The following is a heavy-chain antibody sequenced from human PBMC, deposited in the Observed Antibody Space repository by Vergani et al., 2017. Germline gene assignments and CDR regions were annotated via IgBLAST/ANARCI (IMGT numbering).Heavy chain of an antibody. D-gene: IGHD2-2*01. V-gene: IGHV1-46*01. CDR1: GYTFTSYY. CDR2: INPSGGST. CDR3: ARGTGPLPAAIDEYFDY. J-gene: IGHJ4*02. Sequence: QVQLVQSGAEVKKPGASVKVSCKASGYTFTSYYMHWVRQAPGQGLEWMGIINPSGGSTSYAQKFQGRVTMTRDTSTSTVYMELSSLRSEDTAVYYCARGTGPLPAAIDEYFDYWGQGTLVTVSS.